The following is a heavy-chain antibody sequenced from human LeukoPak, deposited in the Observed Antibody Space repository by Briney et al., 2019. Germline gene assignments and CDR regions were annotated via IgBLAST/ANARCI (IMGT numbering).Heavy chain of an antibody. V-gene: IGHV3-23*01. CDR2: ISNNGGRT. Sequence: GGSLRLSCAGPGFSFSSNTMSWVRQAPGRGLEWVSAISNNGGRTDYADSVKGRFTISRDNSKNTLYLQMNSLRAEDTAVYYCAKDYGLGYDQYNWFDPWGQGTLVTVSS. D-gene: IGHD5-12*01. CDR3: AKDYGLGYDQYNWFDP. J-gene: IGHJ5*02. CDR1: GFSFSSNT.